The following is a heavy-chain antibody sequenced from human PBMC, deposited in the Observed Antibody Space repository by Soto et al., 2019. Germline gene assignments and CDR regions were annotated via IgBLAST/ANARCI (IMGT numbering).Heavy chain of an antibody. J-gene: IGHJ4*02. CDR2: IYYSGST. Sequence: SETLSLTCTVSGGSVSSGSYYWSWIRQPPGKGLEWIGYIYYSGSTNYKTSLKSRVTISVDTSKNQFSLKLSSVTAADTSVYYCARDHRHSSGYYYFDYWGQGTLVTVSS. CDR1: GGSVSSGSYY. CDR3: ARDHRHSSGYYYFDY. D-gene: IGHD3-22*01. V-gene: IGHV4-61*01.